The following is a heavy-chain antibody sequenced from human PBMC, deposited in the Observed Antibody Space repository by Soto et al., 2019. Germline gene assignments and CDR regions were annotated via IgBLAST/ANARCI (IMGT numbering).Heavy chain of an antibody. CDR2: IIPIFGTA. V-gene: IGHV1-69*12. J-gene: IGHJ2*01. Sequence: QVQLVQSGAEVKKPGSSVTVSCKASGGTFSSYTISWVRQAPGQGLEWMGGIIPIFGTANYAQKFQGRVTITADESTSTAYIELSSLRPEDTAVYHCARGNHRLLQLWYFDLWGRGTLVTVSS. CDR3: ARGNHRLLQLWYFDL. CDR1: GGTFSSYT. D-gene: IGHD5-12*01.